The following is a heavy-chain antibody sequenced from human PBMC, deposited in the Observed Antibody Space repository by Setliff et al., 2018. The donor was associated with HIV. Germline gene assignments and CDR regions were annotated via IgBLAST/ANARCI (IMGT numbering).Heavy chain of an antibody. V-gene: IGHV5-51*01. CDR2: IYPGDSDT. CDR1: GYRFTDYW. CDR3: ARFVHSSGWYSTSYYYYMDV. J-gene: IGHJ6*03. D-gene: IGHD3-22*01. Sequence: GESLKISCRGSGYRFTDYWIGWVRQMPGKGLECMGIIYPGDSDTTYSPSFQGQVNISADKSISTAYLQWSSLKASDTAMYYCARFVHSSGWYSTSYYYYMDVWGKGTTVTVSS.